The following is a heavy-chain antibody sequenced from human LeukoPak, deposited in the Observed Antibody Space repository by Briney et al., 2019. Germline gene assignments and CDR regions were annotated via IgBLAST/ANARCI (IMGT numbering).Heavy chain of an antibody. J-gene: IGHJ4*02. V-gene: IGHV3-30-3*01. CDR2: ISSDGSNK. CDR1: GSTFSSYA. CDR3: DPHDSASQF. Sequence: GGSLRLSCAASGSTFSSYAMHWVRQAPGKGLEWVAFISSDGSNKYYADSVKGRFTISRDNSKNTLYLQMNGLRDEDTAVYYCDPHDSASQFWGQGTLVTVSS. D-gene: IGHD6-6*01.